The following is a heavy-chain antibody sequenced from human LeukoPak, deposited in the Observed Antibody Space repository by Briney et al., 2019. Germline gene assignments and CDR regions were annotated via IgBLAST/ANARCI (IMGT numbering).Heavy chain of an antibody. Sequence: GGSLRLSCAASGFTFSSYWMSWVRQAPGKGLEWVANIKQDGNEKYYVDSVKGRFTISRDNAKNSLCLQMSSLRAEDTAVYYCARASYSSGWSSKCWGQGTLVTVSS. D-gene: IGHD6-19*01. V-gene: IGHV3-7*04. CDR2: IKQDGNEK. CDR3: ARASYSSGWSSKC. J-gene: IGHJ4*02. CDR1: GFTFSSYW.